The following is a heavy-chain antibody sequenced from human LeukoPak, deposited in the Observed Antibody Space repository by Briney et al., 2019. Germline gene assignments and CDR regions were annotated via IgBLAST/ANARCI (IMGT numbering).Heavy chain of an antibody. J-gene: IGHJ4*02. D-gene: IGHD5-18*01. CDR3: AKGYSYGYGALFDY. CDR1: GFTFDDYA. Sequence: PGGSLRLSCAASGFTFDDYAMHWVRQAPGKGLEWVSGISWNSGSIGYADSVKGRFTISRDNAKNSLYLQMSSLRAEDTALYYCAKGYSYGYGALFDYWGQGTLVTVSS. CDR2: ISWNSGSI. V-gene: IGHV3-9*01.